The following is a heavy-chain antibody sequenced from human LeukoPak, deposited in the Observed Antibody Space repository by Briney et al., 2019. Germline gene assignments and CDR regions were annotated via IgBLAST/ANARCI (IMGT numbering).Heavy chain of an antibody. Sequence: PETLSLTCTVSGDSISSYYWSWIRQPPGKGLEWSGYIYYSASTNYNPSLKSRVTMSVDTSKNQFSLKLSSVTAADTAVYYCARDKDYFDSGGAFDIWGQGTMVTGSS. CDR3: ARDKDYFDSGGAFDI. CDR2: IYYSAST. J-gene: IGHJ3*02. V-gene: IGHV4-59*01. CDR1: GDSISSYY. D-gene: IGHD3-22*01.